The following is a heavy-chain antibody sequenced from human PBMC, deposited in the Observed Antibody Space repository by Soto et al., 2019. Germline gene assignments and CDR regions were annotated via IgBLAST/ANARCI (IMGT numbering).Heavy chain of an antibody. J-gene: IGHJ4*02. CDR2: ISYDGSRK. CDR3: VKDRVESGLGEVDY. V-gene: IGHV3-30*18. Sequence: QVQLVESGGGVVQPGRSLRLSCAATGFTFSSYGIHWVRQAPGKGLEWVAVISYDGSRKYYADSVKGRFTISRDNSKSTLYLRMNSLRADDTAVYYCVKDRVESGLGEVDYWGQGTLVTVSS. D-gene: IGHD3-16*01. CDR1: GFTFSSYG.